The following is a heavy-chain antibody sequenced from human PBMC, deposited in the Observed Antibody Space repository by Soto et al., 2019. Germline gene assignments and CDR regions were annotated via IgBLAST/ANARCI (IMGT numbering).Heavy chain of an antibody. V-gene: IGHV1-3*01. Sequence: ASVKVSCKASGYTFISYAIHWVRQAPGQRLEWMGWIDAGNGNTKYSQKFQGRVTITRDTSASTAYMELTSLRSEDTAVYYCARELQGLYYFDYWGQGTLVTVSS. J-gene: IGHJ4*02. CDR3: ARELQGLYYFDY. CDR2: IDAGNGNT. CDR1: GYTFISYA. D-gene: IGHD2-15*01.